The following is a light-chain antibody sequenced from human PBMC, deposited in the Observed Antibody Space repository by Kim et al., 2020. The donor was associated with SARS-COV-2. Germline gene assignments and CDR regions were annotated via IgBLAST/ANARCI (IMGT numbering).Light chain of an antibody. Sequence: QSVLTQPPSASGTPGQRVTISCSGSSSNIGSNYVYWYQQVSGTAPKLLIYRNNQRPSGVPDGFSGSKSGTSASLAISGLRSEDEADYYCAAWDDSLSGVVFGGGTQLTVL. CDR3: AAWDDSLSGVV. CDR2: RNN. J-gene: IGLJ3*02. V-gene: IGLV1-47*01. CDR1: SSNIGSNY.